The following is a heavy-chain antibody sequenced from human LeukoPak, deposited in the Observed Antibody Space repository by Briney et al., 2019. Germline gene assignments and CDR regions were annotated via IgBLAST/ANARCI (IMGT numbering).Heavy chain of an antibody. CDR3: ATRTGEASGYYYYMDV. CDR1: GYTFTSYY. D-gene: IGHD7-27*01. Sequence: ASVKVSCKASGYTFTSYYMHWVRQAPGQGLEWMGIINPSGGSTSYAQKFRGRVTMTRDMSTSTVYMELSSLRSEDTAVYYCATRTGEASGYYYYMDVWGKGTTVTVSS. CDR2: INPSGGST. J-gene: IGHJ6*03. V-gene: IGHV1-46*01.